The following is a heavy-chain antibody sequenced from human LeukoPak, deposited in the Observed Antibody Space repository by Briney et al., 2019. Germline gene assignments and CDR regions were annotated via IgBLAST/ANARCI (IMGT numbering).Heavy chain of an antibody. CDR2: INPNSGGT. CDR3: ARTVGDSHGFSNWFDP. V-gene: IGHV1-2*02. CDR1: GYTFTGYY. J-gene: IGHJ5*02. D-gene: IGHD4-17*01. Sequence: ASVKVSCKASGYTFTGYYMHWVRQAPGQGLEWMGWINPNSGGTNYAQKLQGRVTMTTDTSTSTAYMELRSLRSDDTAVYYCARTVGDSHGFSNWFDPWGQGTLVTVSS.